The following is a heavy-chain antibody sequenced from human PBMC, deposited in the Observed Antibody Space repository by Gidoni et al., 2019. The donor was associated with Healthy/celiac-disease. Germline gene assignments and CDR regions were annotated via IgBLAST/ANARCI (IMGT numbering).Heavy chain of an antibody. D-gene: IGHD3-10*01. V-gene: IGHV3-21*01. CDR1: GFTFSSYS. Sequence: EVQLVESGGGLVKPGGSLRLSCAASGFTFSSYSMTWVLKAPGKGLEWVSSISSSSSYIYYADSVKGRFTISRDNAKNSLYLQMNSLRAEDTAVYYCAREMDPDYYGSGSYRHHYYYYGMDVWGQGTTVTVSS. CDR2: ISSSSSYI. CDR3: AREMDPDYYGSGSYRHHYYYYGMDV. J-gene: IGHJ6*02.